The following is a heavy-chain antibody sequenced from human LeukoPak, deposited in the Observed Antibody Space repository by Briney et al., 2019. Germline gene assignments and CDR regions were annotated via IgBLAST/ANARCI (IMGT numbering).Heavy chain of an antibody. CDR2: IYDSGST. CDR1: GASIRSGDYY. Sequence: ASETLSLTCTVSGASIRSGDYYWSWIRQPPGKGLEWIGYIYDSGSTYYNPSLKSRITISVDTSENRFSLKLSSVTATDTAVYYCARDCSGGSCYGAFDIWGQGTKVTVSS. CDR3: ARDCSGGSCYGAFDI. V-gene: IGHV4-30-4*01. D-gene: IGHD2-15*01. J-gene: IGHJ3*02.